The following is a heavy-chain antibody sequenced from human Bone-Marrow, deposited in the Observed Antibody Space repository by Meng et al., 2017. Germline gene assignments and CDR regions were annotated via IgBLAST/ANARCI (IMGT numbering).Heavy chain of an antibody. V-gene: IGHV1-18*04. J-gene: IGHJ4*02. Sequence: ASVKVSCKASGYTFTSYYMHWVRQAPGQGLEWMGWISAYNGNTNYAQKLQGRVTMTTDTSTSTAYMELRSLRSDDTAVYYCARVVPIAAAGWDTYYFDYWGQGTLVTVSS. D-gene: IGHD6-13*01. CDR1: GYTFTSYY. CDR3: ARVVPIAAAGWDTYYFDY. CDR2: ISAYNGNT.